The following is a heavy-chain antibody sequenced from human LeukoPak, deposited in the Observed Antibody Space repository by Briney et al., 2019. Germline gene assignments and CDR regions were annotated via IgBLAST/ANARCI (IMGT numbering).Heavy chain of an antibody. CDR2: ISSSSSYI. CDR1: GFSFSSYT. V-gene: IGHV3-21*01. CDR3: ARDPTPRYCSGGSCYTHYGMDV. Sequence: GGSLRLSCAASGFSFSSYTMNWVRQAPGKGLEWVSSISSSSSYIYYADSVKGRLTISRDNAKNSLYLQMNSLRAEDTAVYYCARDPTPRYCSGGSCYTHYGMDVWGQGTTVTVSS. J-gene: IGHJ6*02. D-gene: IGHD2-15*01.